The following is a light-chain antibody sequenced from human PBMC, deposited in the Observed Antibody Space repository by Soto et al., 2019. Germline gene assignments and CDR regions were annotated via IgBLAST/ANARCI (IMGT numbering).Light chain of an antibody. V-gene: IGKV3-20*01. CDR1: QSVSSSY. J-gene: IGKJ2*01. CDR2: GAS. Sequence: EIVLTQSPGTLSLSPGERATLSCRASQSVSSSYLAWYQQKPGQASRLLIYGASSRATGIPDRFSGSGSGTDFALTISRLEPEDFAVYYCQQYGRSGYTFGQGTKLEIK. CDR3: QQYGRSGYT.